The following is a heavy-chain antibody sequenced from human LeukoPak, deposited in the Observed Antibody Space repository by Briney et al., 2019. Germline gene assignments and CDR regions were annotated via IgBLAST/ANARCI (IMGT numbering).Heavy chain of an antibody. J-gene: IGHJ4*02. Sequence: SETLSLTCTVSGGSISSYYWSWIRQPPGKELEWIGYIHYSGSTNYNPSLKSRATISVDTSKNQFSLKLSSVTAADTAVYYCARRRYSGCDWDYWGQGTLVTVSS. V-gene: IGHV4-59*08. D-gene: IGHD5-12*01. CDR3: ARRRYSGCDWDY. CDR2: IHYSGST. CDR1: GGSISSYY.